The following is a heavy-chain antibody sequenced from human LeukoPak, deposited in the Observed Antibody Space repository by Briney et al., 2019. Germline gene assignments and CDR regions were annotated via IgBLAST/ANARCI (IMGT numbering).Heavy chain of an antibody. Sequence: SETLFLTCAVYGGSFSGYYWSWIRQPPGKGLEWIGEINHSGSTNYNPSLKSRVTISVDTSKNQFSLKLSSVTAADTAVYYCARGPGYSSGWFGKGTYYYYGMDVWGQGTTVTVSS. J-gene: IGHJ6*02. V-gene: IGHV4-34*01. CDR2: INHSGST. CDR3: ARGPGYSSGWFGKGTYYYYGMDV. CDR1: GGSFSGYY. D-gene: IGHD6-19*01.